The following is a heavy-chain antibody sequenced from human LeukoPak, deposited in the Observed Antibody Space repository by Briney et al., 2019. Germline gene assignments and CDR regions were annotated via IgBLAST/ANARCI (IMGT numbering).Heavy chain of an antibody. Sequence: SETLSLTCAVYGGSFSGYYWGWIRQPPGKGLEWIGEINHSGSTNYNPSLKSRVTISVDTSKNQFSLKLSSVTAADTAVYYCAIECDDILTGYYYFDYWGQGTLVTVSS. D-gene: IGHD3-9*01. CDR1: GGSFSGYY. J-gene: IGHJ4*02. CDR3: AIECDDILTGYYYFDY. CDR2: INHSGST. V-gene: IGHV4-34*01.